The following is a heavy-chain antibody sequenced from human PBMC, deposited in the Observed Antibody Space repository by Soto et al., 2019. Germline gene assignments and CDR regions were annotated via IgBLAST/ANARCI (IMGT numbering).Heavy chain of an antibody. D-gene: IGHD6-19*01. CDR2: ISGSGRST. J-gene: IGHJ4*02. CDR1: GFTFSSYA. Sequence: EVQLLESGGGLVQPGGSLRLSCAASGFTFSSYAMSWVRQAPGKGLEWVSAISGSGRSTYYADSVKGRFTISRDNSKNTLYLQMNSLRAEHTAVYYCAKEGAVAGGGYLDYWGQGTLVTVSS. CDR3: AKEGAVAGGGYLDY. V-gene: IGHV3-23*01.